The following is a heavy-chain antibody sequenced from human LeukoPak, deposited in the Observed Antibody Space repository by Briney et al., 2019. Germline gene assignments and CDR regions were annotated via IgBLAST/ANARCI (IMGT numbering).Heavy chain of an antibody. CDR3: ARDVGYCSGGSCYRNWFDP. D-gene: IGHD2-15*01. J-gene: IGHJ5*02. V-gene: IGHV1-2*02. CDR1: GYTFTGYY. Sequence: ASVKVSCKASGYTFTGYYMHWVRQAPGQGLEWMGWINPNSGGTNYAQKFQGGVTMTRDTSISTAYMELSRLRSDDTAVYYCARDVGYCSGGSCYRNWFDPWGQGALVTVSS. CDR2: INPNSGGT.